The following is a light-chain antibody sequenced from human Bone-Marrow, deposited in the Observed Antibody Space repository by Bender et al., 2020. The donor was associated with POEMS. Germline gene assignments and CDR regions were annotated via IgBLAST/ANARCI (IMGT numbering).Light chain of an antibody. Sequence: QSALTQPASVSGSPGQSVAISCTGTSSDVGSYNLVSWYQQHPGKAPKLMIYDVSKRPSGASDRFSGSKSGNTASLTISGLQAEDEADYYCGSFAGNTYVFGTGTKVTVL. CDR3: GSFAGNTYV. J-gene: IGLJ1*01. CDR2: DVS. CDR1: SSDVGSYNL. V-gene: IGLV2-23*02.